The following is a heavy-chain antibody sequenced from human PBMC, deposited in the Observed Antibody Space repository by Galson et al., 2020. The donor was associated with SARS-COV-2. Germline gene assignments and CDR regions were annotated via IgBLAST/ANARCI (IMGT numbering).Heavy chain of an antibody. Sequence: GESLKISCAASGFAFSSYEMNWVRQAPGKGLEWVSYISSSGGNIYYADSVKGRFTISRDNAKNSLYLQMNSLRAEDTAVYYCARDHSSTSCFGYWGQGTLVTVSS. CDR3: ARDHSSTSCFGY. CDR1: GFAFSSYE. V-gene: IGHV3-48*03. J-gene: IGHJ4*02. CDR2: ISSSGGNI. D-gene: IGHD2-2*01.